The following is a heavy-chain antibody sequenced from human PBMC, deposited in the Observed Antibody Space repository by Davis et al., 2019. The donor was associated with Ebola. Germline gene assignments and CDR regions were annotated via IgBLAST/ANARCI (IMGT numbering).Heavy chain of an antibody. V-gene: IGHV1-8*02. J-gene: IGHJ5*02. Sequence: ASVKVSCKASGYTFTSYGINWVRQATGQGLEWMGWMNPNSGNTGYAQKFQGRVTMTRNTSISTAYMELSSLRSEDTAVYYCARGHAHIVVVIATNWFDPWGQGTLVTVSS. CDR3: ARGHAHIVVVIATNWFDP. CDR2: MNPNSGNT. D-gene: IGHD2-21*01. CDR1: GYTFTSYG.